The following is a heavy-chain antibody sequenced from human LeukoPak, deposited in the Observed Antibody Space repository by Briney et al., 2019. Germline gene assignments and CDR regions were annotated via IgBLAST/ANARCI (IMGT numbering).Heavy chain of an antibody. J-gene: IGHJ4*02. V-gene: IGHV3-21*01. CDR3: ARGDDYGAPLDY. Sequence: GGSLRLSCAASGFTFSSYSMDWVRQAPGKGLEWVSSISSSSSYIYYADSVKGRFTISRDNAKNSLYLQMNSLRAEDTAVYYCARGDDYGAPLDYWGQGTLVTVSS. CDR1: GFTFSSYS. D-gene: IGHD4-17*01. CDR2: ISSSSSYI.